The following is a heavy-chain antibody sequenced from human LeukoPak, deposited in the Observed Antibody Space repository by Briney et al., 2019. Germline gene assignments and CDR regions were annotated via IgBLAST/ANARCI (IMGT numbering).Heavy chain of an antibody. CDR3: ARDSGILGAFDI. Sequence: GGSLRLSCAASGFTFSSYSMNWVRQAPGKGLEWVSSISSSSSYIYYADSVKGRFTISRDNAKNSLYLQMNSLRAEDTAVYYCARDSGILGAFDIWGQGTMVTVSS. V-gene: IGHV3-21*01. J-gene: IGHJ3*02. CDR1: GFTFSSYS. D-gene: IGHD3-10*01. CDR2: ISSSSSYI.